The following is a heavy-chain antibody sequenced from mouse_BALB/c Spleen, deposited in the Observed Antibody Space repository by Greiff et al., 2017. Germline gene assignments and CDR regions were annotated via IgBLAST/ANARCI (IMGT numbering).Heavy chain of an antibody. Sequence: VQLQQSGAELMKPGASVKISCKATGYTFSSYWIEWVKQRPGHGLEWIGEILPGSGSTNYNEKFKGKATFTADTSSNTAYMQLSSLTSEDSAVYYCASPLYDYDGAWFAYWGQGTLVTVSA. CDR1: GYTFSSYW. J-gene: IGHJ3*01. D-gene: IGHD2-4*01. V-gene: IGHV1-9*01. CDR3: ASPLYDYDGAWFAY. CDR2: ILPGSGST.